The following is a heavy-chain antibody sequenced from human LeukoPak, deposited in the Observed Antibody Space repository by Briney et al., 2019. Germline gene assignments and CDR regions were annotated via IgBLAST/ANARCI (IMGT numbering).Heavy chain of an antibody. J-gene: IGHJ3*02. CDR2: IYGGGTT. Sequence: GGSLRLSCVASQFTVRTNSMSWVRQAPGKGLEWVSVIYGGGTTYYVDIVKGRFTISRDNSKNTLYLQMNSPRVEDTAVYYCARVGSSWSPPNDAFDIWGQGTMVTVSS. D-gene: IGHD6-13*01. CDR1: QFTVRTNS. CDR3: ARVGSSWSPPNDAFDI. V-gene: IGHV3-66*01.